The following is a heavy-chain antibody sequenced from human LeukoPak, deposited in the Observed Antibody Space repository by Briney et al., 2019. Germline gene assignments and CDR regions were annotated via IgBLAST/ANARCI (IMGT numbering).Heavy chain of an antibody. D-gene: IGHD2-21*01. CDR1: GGSISSSSYY. Sequence: SETLSPTCTVSGGSISSSSYYWGWIRQPPGKGLEWIGSIYYSGSTYYNPSLKSRVTISVDTSKNQFSLKLSSVTAAGTAVYYCARLKGEGSLWWRTNYFDYWGQGTLVTVSS. CDR2: IYYSGST. J-gene: IGHJ4*02. V-gene: IGHV4-39*01. CDR3: ARLKGEGSLWWRTNYFDY.